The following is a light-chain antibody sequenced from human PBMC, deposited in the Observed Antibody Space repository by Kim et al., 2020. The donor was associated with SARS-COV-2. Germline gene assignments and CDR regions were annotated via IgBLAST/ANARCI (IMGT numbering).Light chain of an antibody. CDR2: DGS. Sequence: EIVLTQSPATLSLSPGERATLSCRASQSVGSYLAWYQQQPGQAPRLLIYDGSNRATGIPVRFSGSGSGTDFTLTISRLEPEDFAVYYCQHRSNCPYTFGPGTKL. CDR3: QHRSNCPYT. V-gene: IGKV3-11*01. J-gene: IGKJ2*01. CDR1: QSVGSY.